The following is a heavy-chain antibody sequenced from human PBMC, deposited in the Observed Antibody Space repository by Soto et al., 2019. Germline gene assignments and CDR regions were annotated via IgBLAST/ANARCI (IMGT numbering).Heavy chain of an antibody. V-gene: IGHV4-59*01. J-gene: IGHJ6*02. CDR1: GSSISSYY. CDR3: ARGRYGMDV. CDR2: IYYSGST. Sequence: GSSISSYYWSRIRQPPGKGLEWIGYIYYSGSTNYNPSLKSRVTISVDTSKNQFSLKLSSVTAADTAVYYCARGRYGMDVWGQGTTVTVSS.